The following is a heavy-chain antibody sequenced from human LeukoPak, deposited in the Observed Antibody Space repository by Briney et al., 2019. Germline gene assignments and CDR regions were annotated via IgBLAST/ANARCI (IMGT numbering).Heavy chain of an antibody. D-gene: IGHD1-26*01. CDR2: INPNSGGT. CDR1: GYTFTSYG. V-gene: IGHV1-2*06. Sequence: ASVKVSCKASGYTFTSYGISWVRQAPGQGLEWMGRINPNSGGTNYAQKFQGRVTMTRDTSISTAYMELSRLRSDDTAVYYCALVGATIGYWGQGTLVTVSS. CDR3: ALVGATIGY. J-gene: IGHJ4*02.